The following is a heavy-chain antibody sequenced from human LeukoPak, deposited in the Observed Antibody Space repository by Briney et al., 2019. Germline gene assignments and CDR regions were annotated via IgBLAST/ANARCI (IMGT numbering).Heavy chain of an antibody. J-gene: IGHJ4*02. V-gene: IGHV1-3*01. CDR3: ASGEGSSGWYDGPFDY. CDR1: GYTITSYA. D-gene: IGHD6-19*01. Sequence: ASVNVSCKASGYTITSYAMHWVRQAAGQRLEGMGWINAGNGNTKYSQKFQGRVTITRDTSASTAYMELSSLRSEDTAVYYCASGEGSSGWYDGPFDYWGQGTLVTVSS. CDR2: INAGNGNT.